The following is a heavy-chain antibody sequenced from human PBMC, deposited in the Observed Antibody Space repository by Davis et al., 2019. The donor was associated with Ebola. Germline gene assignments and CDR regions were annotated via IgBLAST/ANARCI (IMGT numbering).Heavy chain of an antibody. Sequence: GESLKISCAASGFTFSSYGMHWVRQAPGKGLEWVAVIWYDGSNKYYADSVKGRFTISRDNSKNTLYLQMNSLRTEDTAVYYCARGASRPDYWGQGTLVTVSS. V-gene: IGHV3-33*01. CDR1: GFTFSSYG. CDR3: ARGASRPDY. CDR2: IWYDGSNK. J-gene: IGHJ4*02.